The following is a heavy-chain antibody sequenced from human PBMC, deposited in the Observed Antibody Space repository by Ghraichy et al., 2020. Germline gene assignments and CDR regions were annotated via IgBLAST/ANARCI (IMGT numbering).Heavy chain of an antibody. V-gene: IGHV3-48*04. Sequence: GGSLRLSCAASGFTFSTFTMSWVRQAPGKGLEWISYISGDSNTKYHADSVTGRFTISRDNAKNSLYLQMNSLRVEDTAVYYCAREPGRGGPVLVPAASDYWGPGPLFTVS. CDR1: GFTFSTFT. CDR2: ISGDSNTK. D-gene: IGHD2-2*01. CDR3: AREPGRGGPVLVPAASDY. J-gene: IGHJ4*02.